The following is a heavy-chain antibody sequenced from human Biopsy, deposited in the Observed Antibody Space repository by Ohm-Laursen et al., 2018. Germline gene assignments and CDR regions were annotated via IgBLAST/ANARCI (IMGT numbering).Heavy chain of an antibody. CDR1: GFTFSGYG. J-gene: IGHJ6*03. Sequence: SLRLSCAASGFTFSGYGMHWVRQAPGKGLEWVAVIWYDGTDKFYADSVKGRFTISRDNSKNTLYLHMNSLRAADTAVYYCARDRYYGSENYFSHYNMDVWGQGTTVAVSS. CDR3: ARDRYYGSENYFSHYNMDV. D-gene: IGHD3-10*01. CDR2: IWYDGTDK. V-gene: IGHV3-33*01.